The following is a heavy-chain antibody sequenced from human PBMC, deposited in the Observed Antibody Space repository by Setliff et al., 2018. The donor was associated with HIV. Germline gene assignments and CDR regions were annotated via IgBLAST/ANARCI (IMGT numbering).Heavy chain of an antibody. CDR2: IYYSGST. J-gene: IGHJ6*03. D-gene: IGHD1-7*01. Sequence: PSETLSLTCTVSGGSISNGYYYWSWIRQPAGKGLEWIGYIYYSGSTNYNPSLKSRVTISLDTSKNQLSLNLSSVTAADTAVYYCARGDGTKYYYYYYMDVWGKGTTVTVSS. CDR3: ARGDGTKYYYYYYMDV. V-gene: IGHV4-61*10. CDR1: GGSISNGYYY.